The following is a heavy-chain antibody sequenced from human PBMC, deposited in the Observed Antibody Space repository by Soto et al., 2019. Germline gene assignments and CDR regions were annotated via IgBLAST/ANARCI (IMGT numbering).Heavy chain of an antibody. CDR2: INNAGTT. Sequence: EVQLVESGGTLVQPGGSLKLSCAASGFDASVNFMTWVRQAPGKGLEWVSAINNAGTTFYADSVKGRFTISRDDSKNTPFLQITSLRLEDPAMYYCVRETYYYGMDVWGQGTVVTVSS. CDR1: GFDASVNF. V-gene: IGHV3-66*01. J-gene: IGHJ6*02. CDR3: VRETYYYGMDV.